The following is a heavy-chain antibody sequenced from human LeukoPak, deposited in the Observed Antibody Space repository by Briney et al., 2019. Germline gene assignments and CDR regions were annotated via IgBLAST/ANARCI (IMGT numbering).Heavy chain of an antibody. V-gene: IGHV3-48*02. J-gene: IGHJ4*01. Sequence: GGSLRLSCAASGFTFSGYGISWVRLAPGKGLEWVSMISNGNTEHYADSVKGRFTVSRDNARNSAYLQMNSLRDEDTAMYYCARDYGYCRGNTCYASFDYWGHGTLVTVSS. CDR2: MISNGNTE. CDR3: ARDYGYCRGNTCYASFDY. D-gene: IGHD2-2*01. CDR1: GFTFSGYG.